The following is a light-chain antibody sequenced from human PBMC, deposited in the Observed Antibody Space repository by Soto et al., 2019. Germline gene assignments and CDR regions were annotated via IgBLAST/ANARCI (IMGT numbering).Light chain of an antibody. J-gene: IGKJ4*01. Sequence: DTQMTHSPSSLSASVVYTVTISCRASQIIVKFLNWYQQKPGKAPKLLIFAASTLQSGVPSRFSGSGSGTDFTLTISSLQPDDFATYYCQKTYTTPLNFGGGTKVDIK. CDR1: QIIVKF. CDR2: AAS. CDR3: QKTYTTPLN. V-gene: IGKV1-39*01.